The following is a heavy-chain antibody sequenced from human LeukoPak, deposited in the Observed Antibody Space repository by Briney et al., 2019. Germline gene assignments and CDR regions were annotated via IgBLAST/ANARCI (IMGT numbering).Heavy chain of an antibody. Sequence: GESLKISCKGSGYSFTSYWIGWVRQMPGKGLEWMGIIYPGDSDTRYSPSFRGQVAISADESISTAYLQWSSLKASDTAMYYCARPLISSGSYPDYWGQGTLVTVSS. CDR1: GYSFTSYW. V-gene: IGHV5-51*01. CDR3: ARPLISSGSYPDY. D-gene: IGHD1-26*01. CDR2: IYPGDSDT. J-gene: IGHJ4*02.